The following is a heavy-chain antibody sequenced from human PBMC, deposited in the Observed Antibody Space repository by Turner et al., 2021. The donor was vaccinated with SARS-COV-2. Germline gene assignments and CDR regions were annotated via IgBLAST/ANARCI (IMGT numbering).Heavy chain of an antibody. CDR2: IIPIFGTA. CDR1: GGTFNTYA. D-gene: IGHD3-22*01. J-gene: IGHJ5*02. Sequence: QVQLVQSGAELKKPGSSVQVSCKASGGTFNTYAISWVRQAPGQGLEWMGGIIPIFGTANYAQKFQGRVTITADESTSTAYMELSSLRSEDTAVYYCARARGVDYYDSSGQRFDPWGQGTLVTVSS. V-gene: IGHV1-69*01. CDR3: ARARGVDYYDSSGQRFDP.